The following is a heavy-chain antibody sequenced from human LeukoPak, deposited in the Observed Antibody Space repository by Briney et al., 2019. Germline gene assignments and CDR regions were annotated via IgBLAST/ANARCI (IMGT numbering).Heavy chain of an antibody. J-gene: IGHJ6*02. CDR3: ARLVVVPAAPTPYYYYGMDV. V-gene: IGHV1-69*02. Sequence: ASVKVSCKASGYTFTGYYMHWVRQAPGQGLEWMGRIIPILGIANYAQKFQGRVTITADKSTSTAYMELSSLRSEDTAVYYCARLVVVPAAPTPYYYYGMDVWGQGTTVTVSS. CDR2: IIPILGIA. CDR1: GYTFTGYY. D-gene: IGHD2-2*01.